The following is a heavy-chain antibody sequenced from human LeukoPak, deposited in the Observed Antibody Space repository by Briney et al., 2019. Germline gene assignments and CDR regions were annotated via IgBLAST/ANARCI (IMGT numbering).Heavy chain of an antibody. V-gene: IGHV3-23*01. CDR3: AKAGTDGLTHNDYYMDG. D-gene: IGHD5-24*01. CDR2: INSGGDRT. Sequence: PGGSLRHFCAAHGFTFGNFAMRWVRQLPGKGLEGWSPINSGGDRTYYADSVKRLFIITRDNLENTVYLQMNNLRAEDTALYFCAKAGTDGLTHNDYYMDGWGKGATVTVSS. J-gene: IGHJ6*03. CDR1: GFTFGNFA.